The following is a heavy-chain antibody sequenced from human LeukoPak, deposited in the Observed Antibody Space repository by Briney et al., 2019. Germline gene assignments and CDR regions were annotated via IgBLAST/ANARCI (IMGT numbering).Heavy chain of an antibody. D-gene: IGHD2-15*01. CDR3: ARSYCSGGSCFPTYFQH. J-gene: IGHJ1*01. CDR1: GFTFSNYA. V-gene: IGHV3-23*01. Sequence: GGSLRLSCAASGFTFSNYAMSWVRQAPGKGLEWVSGISGSGGSTYYADSVKGRFTISRDNSKNTLYLQMNSLRAEDTAVYYCARSYCSGGSCFPTYFQHWGQGTLVTVSS. CDR2: ISGSGGST.